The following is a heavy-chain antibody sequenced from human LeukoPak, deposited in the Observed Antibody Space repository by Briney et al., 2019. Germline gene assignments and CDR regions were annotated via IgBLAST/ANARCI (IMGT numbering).Heavy chain of an antibody. V-gene: IGHV3-74*01. D-gene: IGHD3-10*01. Sequence: PGGPLRLSCAASGFTFSCYWMHWVRQAPGKGLVWVSRINNDGSTTFYADSVKGRFTISRDNAKNTLLLQMSSLRAEDTAVYYCARDYYGSGDYWGQGTLVTVSS. J-gene: IGHJ4*02. CDR1: GFTFSCYW. CDR2: INNDGSTT. CDR3: ARDYYGSGDY.